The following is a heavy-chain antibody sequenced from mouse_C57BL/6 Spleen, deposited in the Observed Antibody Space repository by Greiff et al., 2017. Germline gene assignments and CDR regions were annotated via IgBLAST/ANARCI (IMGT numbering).Heavy chain of an antibody. CDR3: TRDHYYAMDY. Sequence: EVQRVQSGAGLVQPGGSMKLSCAASGFTFSDAWMDWVRQSPEKGLEWVAEIRNKANNHATYYAESVKGRFTISRDDSKSSVYLQMNSLRAEDTGIYYCTRDHYYAMDYWGQGTSVTVSS. CDR2: IRNKANNHAT. CDR1: GFTFSDAW. V-gene: IGHV6-6*01. J-gene: IGHJ4*01.